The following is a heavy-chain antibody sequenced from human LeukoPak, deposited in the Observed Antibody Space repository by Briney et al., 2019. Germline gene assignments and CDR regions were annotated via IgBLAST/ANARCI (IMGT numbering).Heavy chain of an antibody. V-gene: IGHV3-21*01. D-gene: IGHD5-18*01. CDR1: GFTFSSYS. Sequence: GGSLRLSCAASGFTFSSYSMNWVRQAPGKGLEWVSSISNSNYIYYADSVKGRFTIPRDNARNSLFLQMHSLRAEDTAVYYCARGAYNHAVDYWGQGTLVTVSS. CDR3: ARGAYNHAVDY. CDR2: ISNSNYI. J-gene: IGHJ4*02.